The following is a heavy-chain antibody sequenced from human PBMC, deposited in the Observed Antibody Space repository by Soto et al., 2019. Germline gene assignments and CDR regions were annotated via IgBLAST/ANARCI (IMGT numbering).Heavy chain of an antibody. CDR3: AAEIRYCSGGSCHRIFDY. D-gene: IGHD2-15*01. CDR1: GFTFTSSA. J-gene: IGHJ4*02. Sequence: ASVKVSCKASGFTFTSSAVQWVRQARGQRLEWIGWIVVGSGNTNYAQKFQERVTITRDMSTSTAYMELSSLRSEDTAVYYCAAEIRYCSGGSCHRIFDYWGQGTLVTVSS. CDR2: IVVGSGNT. V-gene: IGHV1-58*01.